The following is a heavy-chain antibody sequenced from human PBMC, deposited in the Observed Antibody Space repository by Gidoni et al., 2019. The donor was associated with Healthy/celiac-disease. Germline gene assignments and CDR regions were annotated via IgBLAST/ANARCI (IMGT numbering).Heavy chain of an antibody. D-gene: IGHD6-13*01. V-gene: IGHV4-34*01. CDR1: VGSFSGYY. Sequence: QVQLQPWGAGLLKPSETLSLTCAVYVGSFSGYYWSWIRQPPGKGLEWIGEINHSGSTNYNPSLKSRVTISVDTSKNQFSLKLSSVTAADTAVYYCARTGYSSSWGFDYWGQGTLVTVSS. CDR2: INHSGST. CDR3: ARTGYSSSWGFDY. J-gene: IGHJ4*02.